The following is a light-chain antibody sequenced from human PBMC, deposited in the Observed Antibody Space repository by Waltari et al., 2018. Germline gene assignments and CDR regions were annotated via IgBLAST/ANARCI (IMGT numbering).Light chain of an antibody. V-gene: IGLV1-40*01. CDR2: GHN. Sequence: QSVLTQPPSGSGAPGPRVTSSCDGSSPHIGATYAVHSYQQLPGTAPKLLIYGHNNRPSGVPDRFSGSKSGTSASLAITGLQAEDEADYYCQSYDNRLSGVIFGGGTRLTVL. CDR3: QSYDNRLSGVI. J-gene: IGLJ2*01. CDR1: SPHIGATYA.